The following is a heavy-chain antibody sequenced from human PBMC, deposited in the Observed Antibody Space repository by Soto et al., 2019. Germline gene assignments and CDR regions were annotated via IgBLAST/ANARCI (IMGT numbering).Heavy chain of an antibody. CDR2: IGSSSGTI. J-gene: IGHJ4*02. CDR3: AKEYCGGHCSSDYFDY. V-gene: IGHV3-48*01. CDR1: GFTFSTYN. Sequence: GGSLRLSCAASGFTFSTYNMNWVRQAPGKGLEWVSYIGSSSGTIFYADSVKGRFTISRDNSKNTLYLQVNNLRPEDTAVYYCAKEYCGGHCSSDYFDYWGQGTLVTVSS. D-gene: IGHD2-21*01.